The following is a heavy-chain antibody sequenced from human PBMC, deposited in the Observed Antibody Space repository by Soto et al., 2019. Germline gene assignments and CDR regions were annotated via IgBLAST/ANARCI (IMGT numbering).Heavy chain of an antibody. CDR1: GFTFGSYC. Sequence: GRSLRLSCAASGFTFGSYCLHWVRQAPGKGLGWVALMSFDGSNKYYADSVRGRFTISSDNSKSTLYLQMDILRPEDTAVYYCAKEFGWELQLSHPYYNSGMDVWGQGPTVTVSS. J-gene: IGHJ6*02. D-gene: IGHD1-1*01. CDR3: AKEFGWELQLSHPYYNSGMDV. V-gene: IGHV3-30*18. CDR2: MSFDGSNK.